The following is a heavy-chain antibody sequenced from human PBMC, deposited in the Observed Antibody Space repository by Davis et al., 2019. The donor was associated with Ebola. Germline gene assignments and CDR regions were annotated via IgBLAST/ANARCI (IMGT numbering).Heavy chain of an antibody. CDR1: GFTSSSYS. V-gene: IGHV3-48*02. CDR2: ISWNSGSI. D-gene: IGHD3-10*01. Sequence: GGSLRLSCAASGFTSSSYSMNWVRQAPGKGLEWVSGISWNSGSIGYADSVKGRFTISRDNAKNSLYLQMNSLRDEDTAVYYCARDRLWFGELLYDAFDIWGQGTMVTVSS. J-gene: IGHJ3*02. CDR3: ARDRLWFGELLYDAFDI.